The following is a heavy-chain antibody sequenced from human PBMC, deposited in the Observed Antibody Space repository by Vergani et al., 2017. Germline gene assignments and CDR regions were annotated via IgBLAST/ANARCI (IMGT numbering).Heavy chain of an antibody. CDR2: IRYDGSNK. V-gene: IGHV3-30*02. CDR1: GFTFSSYA. J-gene: IGHJ4*02. CDR3: AKGSYYFDY. Sequence: QVQLVESGGGVVQPGRSLRLSCAASGFTFSSYAMHWVRQAPGKGLEWVAVIRYDGSNKYYADSVKGRFTISRDNSKNTLYLQMNSLRAEDTAVYYCAKGSYYFDYWGQGTLVTVSS.